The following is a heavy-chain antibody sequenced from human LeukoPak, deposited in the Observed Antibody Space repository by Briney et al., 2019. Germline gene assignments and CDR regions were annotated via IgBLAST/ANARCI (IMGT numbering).Heavy chain of an antibody. CDR2: IYHSGST. D-gene: IGHD4-23*01. V-gene: IGHV4-38-2*02. CDR3: ARDSEYGGNLVLDY. J-gene: IGHJ4*02. Sequence: SETLSLTCTVSGYSISSGYYWGWIRQPPGKGLEWIGSIYHSGSTYYNPSLKSRVTISVDTSKNQFSLKLSSVTAADTAVYYCARDSEYGGNLVLDYWGQGTLVTVSS. CDR1: GYSISSGYY.